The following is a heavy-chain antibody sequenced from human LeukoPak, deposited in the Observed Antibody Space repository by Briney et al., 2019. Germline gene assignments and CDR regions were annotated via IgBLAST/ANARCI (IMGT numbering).Heavy chain of an antibody. Sequence: GASVKVSCKVSGYTLIEISIHWVRQAPGKGLEWMGGFDPEDGETVYAQKFQGRVTMTEDTSTDTAYMELSSLRSEDTAVYYCATSIAAAGTRAFDIWGQGTMVTVSS. J-gene: IGHJ3*02. CDR3: ATSIAAAGTRAFDI. V-gene: IGHV1-24*01. D-gene: IGHD6-13*01. CDR2: FDPEDGET. CDR1: GYTLIEIS.